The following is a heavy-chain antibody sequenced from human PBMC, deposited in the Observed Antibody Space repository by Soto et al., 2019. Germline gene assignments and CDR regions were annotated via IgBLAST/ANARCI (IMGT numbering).Heavy chain of an antibody. Sequence: PGGSLRLSCAASGFTFNIYAMSWVRQAPGKGLEWVSGISGGGGSTHYADSVKGRFTISRDNSKNTLYLQMNSLRGEDTAVYYCAKGKSSNYVSHAFDVWGQGTMVTVS. J-gene: IGHJ3*01. CDR2: ISGGGGST. CDR1: GFTFNIYA. D-gene: IGHD3-10*02. CDR3: AKGKSSNYVSHAFDV. V-gene: IGHV3-23*01.